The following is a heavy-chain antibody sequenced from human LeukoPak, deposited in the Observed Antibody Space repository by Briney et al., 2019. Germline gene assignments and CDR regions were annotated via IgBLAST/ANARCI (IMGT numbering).Heavy chain of an antibody. Sequence: GRTLRLSCAASGITFSSYGMHCGREAPGTGWEAVTVIGYDGSNKYYADSVKGRFTISRDNSRNTLYLQMNSLRAEDTAVYDCARDSGYAGYYGSGSCFDYWGQGTLVTVSS. CDR2: IGYDGSNK. CDR3: ARDSGYAGYYGSGSCFDY. V-gene: IGHV3-33*01. D-gene: IGHD3-10*01. J-gene: IGHJ4*02. CDR1: GITFSSYG.